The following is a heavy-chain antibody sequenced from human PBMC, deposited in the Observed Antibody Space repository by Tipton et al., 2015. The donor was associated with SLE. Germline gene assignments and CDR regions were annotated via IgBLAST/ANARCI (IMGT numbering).Heavy chain of an antibody. J-gene: IGHJ5*02. CDR3: ARMPTEFPNWFDP. V-gene: IGHV3-66*01. D-gene: IGHD2-2*01. CDR2: IYSGGKT. CDR1: GFTVSSNY. Sequence: SLRLSCAASGFTVSSNYMSWVRQTPGKGLEWVSVIYSGGKTEYADSVKGRFSISRDNSKNTVYLQMNSLRAEDTAVYFCARMPTEFPNWFDPWGQGTLVTVSS.